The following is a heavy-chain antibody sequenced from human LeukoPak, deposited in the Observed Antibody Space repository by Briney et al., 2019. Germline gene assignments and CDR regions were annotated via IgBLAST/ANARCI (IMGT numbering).Heavy chain of an antibody. CDR2: INHSGST. CDR1: GGSFSGYY. V-gene: IGHV4-34*01. D-gene: IGHD3-10*01. Sequence: PSETLSLTCAVYGGSFSGYYWSWIRQPPGKGLEWIGEINHSGSTNYNPSLKSRVTISVDTSKNQFSLKLSSVTAADTAVYYCARDLGAAFMVRGVPFDYWGQGTLVTVSS. J-gene: IGHJ4*02. CDR3: ARDLGAAFMVRGVPFDY.